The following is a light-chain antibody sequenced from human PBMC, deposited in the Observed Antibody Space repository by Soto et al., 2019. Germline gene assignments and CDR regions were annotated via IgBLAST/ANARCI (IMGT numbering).Light chain of an antibody. J-gene: IGKJ3*01. V-gene: IGKV1-33*01. CDR2: ESS. CDR1: QYISNY. CDR3: QQYDNLPLT. Sequence: DLQMTQSPPSLSASVGDRVTITCRASQYISNYLNWYQQKPGKAPKVLFYESSNLEAGVPSRFSGSGSGTEFTFTISSLQPEDIATYYCQQYDNLPLTFGPGTKVDIK.